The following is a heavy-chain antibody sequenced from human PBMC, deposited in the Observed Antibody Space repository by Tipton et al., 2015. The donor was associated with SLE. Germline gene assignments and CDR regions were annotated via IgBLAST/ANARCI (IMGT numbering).Heavy chain of an antibody. Sequence: SLRLSCTASGFTFSSHWMHWVRQAPGKGLVWVSRINNDGTDTVYADSVKGRFTFSRDNTKNTLYLQMNSLTAEDTAVYYCARDSAGATAFEFWGHGILVTVSS. CDR2: INNDGTDT. V-gene: IGHV3-74*01. CDR3: ARDSAGATAFEF. D-gene: IGHD1-26*01. CDR1: GFTFSSHW. J-gene: IGHJ4*01.